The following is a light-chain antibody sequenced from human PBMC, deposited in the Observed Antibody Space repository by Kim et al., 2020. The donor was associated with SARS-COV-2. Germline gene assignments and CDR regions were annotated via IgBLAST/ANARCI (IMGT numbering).Light chain of an antibody. CDR2: AAS. V-gene: IGKV1-27*01. Sequence: AAGGDRVNNTCRARQGIRNYLAWYQQKPGKVPKLLIYAASTLQSGVPSRFSGSGSGTDFTLTISSLQPEDVATYYCQKYNSAPRTFGQGTKVDIK. J-gene: IGKJ1*01. CDR1: QGIRNY. CDR3: QKYNSAPRT.